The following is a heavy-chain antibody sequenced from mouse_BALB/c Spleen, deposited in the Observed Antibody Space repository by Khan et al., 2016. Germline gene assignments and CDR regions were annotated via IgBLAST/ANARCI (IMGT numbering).Heavy chain of an antibody. CDR3: ARDDGSTYVRGMDY. V-gene: IGHV3-8*02. CDR1: GDSITSGY. Sequence: MQLEESGPSLVKLSQTLSLTCSVTGDSITSGYWNWIRQFPGNNLEYMGYISHSGSTYYNPSLKSRISITRDTSTNQSYLQLNSVTTEDTATYYCARDDGSTYVRGMDYWGQGTSVTVSS. J-gene: IGHJ4*01. D-gene: IGHD1-1*01. CDR2: ISHSGST.